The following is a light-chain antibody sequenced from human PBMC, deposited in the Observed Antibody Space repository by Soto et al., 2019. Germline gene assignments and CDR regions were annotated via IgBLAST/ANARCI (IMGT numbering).Light chain of an antibody. CDR2: DPS. V-gene: IGKV3-11*01. J-gene: IGKJ4*01. Sequence: EIVLTQAPATLYLSPGERATLACRASLSVSSYLAWYQQKPGQAPRLLIYDPSNRATGSPARFSRSVSGTDITLTISCLKPEEFSVYYCQHRSKWLSFGGGTPVDIK. CDR3: QHRSKWLS. CDR1: LSVSSY.